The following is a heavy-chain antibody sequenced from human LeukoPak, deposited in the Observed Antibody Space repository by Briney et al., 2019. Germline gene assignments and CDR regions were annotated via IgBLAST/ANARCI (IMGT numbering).Heavy chain of an antibody. CDR1: EDIFSAYA. D-gene: IGHD2-15*01. J-gene: IGHJ5*02. V-gene: IGHV1-69*13. Sequence: ASVRVSCRASEDIFSAYALTWVRQAPGQGLEWMGGIIPIFGAVDYAQTFQGRVSITAVQSTNTAYMELSSLRSEDTAVYYCARGGYCSGGSCYSEWFDPWGQGTLVTVSS. CDR3: ARGGYCSGGSCYSEWFDP. CDR2: IIPIFGAV.